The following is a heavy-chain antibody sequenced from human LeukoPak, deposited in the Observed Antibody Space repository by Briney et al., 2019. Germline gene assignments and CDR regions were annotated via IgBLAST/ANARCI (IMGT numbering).Heavy chain of an antibody. Sequence: PSETLSLTCTVSGGSISSSSYYWGWIRQPPGKGLEWIGSIYYSGSTYYNPSLKSRVTISVDTSKNQFSLKLSSVTAADTAVYYCARDRDYYGSGSSYYFDYWGQGTLVTVSS. CDR2: IYYSGST. V-gene: IGHV4-39*07. D-gene: IGHD3-10*01. CDR3: ARDRDYYGSGSSYYFDY. CDR1: GGSISSSSYY. J-gene: IGHJ4*02.